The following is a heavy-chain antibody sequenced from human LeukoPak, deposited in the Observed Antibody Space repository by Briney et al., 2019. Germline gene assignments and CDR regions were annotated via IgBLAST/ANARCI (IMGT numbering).Heavy chain of an antibody. CDR3: ARGDYYYGSGSYET. Sequence: PSETLSLTCTVSGGSISSSSYYWGWIRQPPGKGLEWIGSIYHSGSTYYSPSLKSRVTIAVETSKNQFSLKLSSVTAADKAVYYCARGDYYYGSGSYETWGQGTLVTVSS. V-gene: IGHV4-39*07. D-gene: IGHD3-10*01. CDR2: IYHSGST. CDR1: GGSISSSSYY. J-gene: IGHJ4*02.